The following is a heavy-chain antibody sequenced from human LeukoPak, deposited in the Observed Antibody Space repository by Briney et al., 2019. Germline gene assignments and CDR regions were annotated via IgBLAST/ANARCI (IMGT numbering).Heavy chain of an antibody. D-gene: IGHD3-9*01. CDR1: GYTFIGSY. V-gene: IGHV1-2*02. Sequence: ASVKVSCKASGYTFIGSYMHWVRQAPGQGLEWMGWINPNSGDTNYAQKFQGRVTMTRDTSISTAYMEFNRLRSDDTAVYSCARERGDYDILTDYYEGNCFDPWGQGTLVTVSS. J-gene: IGHJ5*02. CDR3: ARERGDYDILTDYYEGNCFDP. CDR2: INPNSGDT.